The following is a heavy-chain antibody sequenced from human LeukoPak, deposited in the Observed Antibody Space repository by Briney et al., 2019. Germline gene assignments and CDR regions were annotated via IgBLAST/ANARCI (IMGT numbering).Heavy chain of an antibody. V-gene: IGHV3-23*01. Sequence: GGSLRLSCAASGFTFSSYAMSWVRQAPGKGLEWVSSISGSGDSTNYADSVKCRFTISRDNSKNTLFLQMSSLRAEDTAVYYCATGYTPGINGFDTWGQGTLVTVSS. CDR1: GFTFSSYA. CDR3: ATGYTPGINGFDT. CDR2: ISGSGDST. D-gene: IGHD5-18*01. J-gene: IGHJ5*02.